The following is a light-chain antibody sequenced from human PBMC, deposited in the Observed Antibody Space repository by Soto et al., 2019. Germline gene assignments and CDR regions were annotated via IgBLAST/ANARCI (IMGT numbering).Light chain of an antibody. V-gene: IGLV2-23*02. CDR3: CSYAGSSTFWV. Sequence: SVLTQPASVTGYPGQSITISCTGTSSDVGSYNLVSWYQQHPGKAPKLMIYEVSKRPSGVSNRFSGSKSGNTASLTISGLQAEDEADYYCCSYAGSSTFWVFGTGTKVTVL. J-gene: IGLJ1*01. CDR1: SSDVGSYNL. CDR2: EVS.